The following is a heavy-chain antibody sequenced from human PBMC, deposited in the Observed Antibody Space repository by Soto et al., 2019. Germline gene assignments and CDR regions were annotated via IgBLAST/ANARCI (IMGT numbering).Heavy chain of an antibody. CDR3: AILLEWLSPYGMDV. CDR2: ISDYNGNT. Sequence: QVQLVQSGAEVKKPGASVKVFCKASGYTFTSYGISWVRQAPGQGLEWMGWISDYNGNTNYAQKLQGRVTMTTDTSTSTAYMELRSLRSDDTAVYYCAILLEWLSPYGMDVWGQGTTVTVSS. D-gene: IGHD3-3*01. CDR1: GYTFTSYG. J-gene: IGHJ6*02. V-gene: IGHV1-18*04.